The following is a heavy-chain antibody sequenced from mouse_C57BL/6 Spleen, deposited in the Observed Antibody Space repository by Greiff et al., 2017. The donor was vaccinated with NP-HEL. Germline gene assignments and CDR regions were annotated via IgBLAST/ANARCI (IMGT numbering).Heavy chain of an antibody. V-gene: IGHV3-6*01. CDR3: AREAGLRPHYFDY. D-gene: IGHD1-2*01. CDR2: ISYDGSN. CDR1: GYSITSGYY. J-gene: IGHJ2*01. Sequence: EVQLQESGPGLVKPSQSLSLTCSVTGYSITSGYYWNWIRQFPGTKLEWMGYISYDGSNNYNPSLKNRISITRDTSKNQFFLKLNSVTTEDTATYYSAREAGLRPHYFDYWGQGTTLTVSS.